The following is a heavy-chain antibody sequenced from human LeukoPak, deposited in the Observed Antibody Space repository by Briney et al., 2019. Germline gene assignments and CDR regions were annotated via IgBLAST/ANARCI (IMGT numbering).Heavy chain of an antibody. CDR2: INQDGSEK. CDR3: ARDQGAAGDY. CDR1: ALTFGNYW. D-gene: IGHD6-13*01. Sequence: PGGSLRLSCALSALTFGNYWMSWVRQAAGKGLEWVANINQDGSEKFYVDSAKGRFTISRDNAKNSLYLQMNSLRVEDTALYYCARDQGAAGDYWGQGTLVTVSS. J-gene: IGHJ4*02. V-gene: IGHV3-7*01.